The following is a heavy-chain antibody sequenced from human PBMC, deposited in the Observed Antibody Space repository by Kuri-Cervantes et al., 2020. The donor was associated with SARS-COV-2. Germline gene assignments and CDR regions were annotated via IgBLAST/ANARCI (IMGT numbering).Heavy chain of an antibody. Sequence: ASVKVSCKASGYTFTSYGISWVRQAPGQGLEWMGWMNPNSGNTGYAQKFQGRVTMTRNTSISTAYMELSSLRSEDTAVYYCARAQGLAYSSSWYYYYYGMDVWGQGTTVTVSS. J-gene: IGHJ6*02. CDR1: GYTFTSYG. D-gene: IGHD6-13*01. CDR3: ARAQGLAYSSSWYYYYYGMDV. CDR2: MNPNSGNT. V-gene: IGHV1-8*02.